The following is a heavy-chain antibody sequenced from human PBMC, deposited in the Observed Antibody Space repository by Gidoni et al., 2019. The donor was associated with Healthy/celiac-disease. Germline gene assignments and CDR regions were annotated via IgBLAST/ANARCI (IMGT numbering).Heavy chain of an antibody. CDR1: GFTFSSYG. Sequence: QVQLVESGGGVVQPGRSLRLSCAASGFTFSSYGMHWVRQAPGKGLEWVAVIWYDGSNKYYADSVKGRFTISRDNSKNTLYLQMNSLRAEDTAVYYCARGPGYDFWSGYSPFDYWGQGTLVTVSS. V-gene: IGHV3-33*01. CDR3: ARGPGYDFWSGYSPFDY. J-gene: IGHJ4*02. D-gene: IGHD3-3*01. CDR2: IWYDGSNK.